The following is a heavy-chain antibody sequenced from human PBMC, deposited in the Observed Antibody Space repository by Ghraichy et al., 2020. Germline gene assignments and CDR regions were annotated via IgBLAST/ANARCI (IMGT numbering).Heavy chain of an antibody. CDR1: GGTFSSYA. D-gene: IGHD3-22*01. J-gene: IGHJ6*02. CDR2: IIPIFGTA. Sequence: SVKVSCKASGGTFSSYAISWVRQAPGQGLEWMGGIIPIFGTANYAQKFQGRVTITADESTSTAYMELSSLRSEDTAVYYCARELRYYYDSSGYDRDYYGMDVWGQGTTVTVSS. CDR3: ARELRYYYDSSGYDRDYYGMDV. V-gene: IGHV1-69*13.